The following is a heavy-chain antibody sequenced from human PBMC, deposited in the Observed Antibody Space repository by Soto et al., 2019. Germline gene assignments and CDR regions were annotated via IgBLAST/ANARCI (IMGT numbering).Heavy chain of an antibody. CDR3: AKDGGGDCYSYY. Sequence: EVQLVESGGGLVQPGRSLRLSCAASGFTFDDYAMHWVRQAPGTGLEWVSGISWNSGSIGYADSVKGRFTISRDNAKNSLYLQMTSLRAEDTALYYCAKDGGGDCYSYYWGQGTLVTVSS. V-gene: IGHV3-9*01. CDR1: GFTFDDYA. J-gene: IGHJ4*02. D-gene: IGHD2-21*01. CDR2: ISWNSGSI.